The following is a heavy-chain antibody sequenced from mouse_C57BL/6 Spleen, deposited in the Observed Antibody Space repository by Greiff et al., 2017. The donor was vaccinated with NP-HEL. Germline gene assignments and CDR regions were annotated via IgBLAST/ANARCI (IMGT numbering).Heavy chain of an antibody. V-gene: IGHV1-82*01. CDR3: ARRTTVAYWYFDV. CDR1: GYAFSSSW. D-gene: IGHD1-1*01. CDR2: IYPGDGDT. Sequence: VQLKQSGPELVKPGASVKISCKASGYAFSSSWMNWVKQRPGKGLEWIGRIYPGDGDTNYNGKFKGKATLTADKSSSTAYMQLSSLTSEDSAVYFCARRTTVAYWYFDVWGTGTTVTVSS. J-gene: IGHJ1*03.